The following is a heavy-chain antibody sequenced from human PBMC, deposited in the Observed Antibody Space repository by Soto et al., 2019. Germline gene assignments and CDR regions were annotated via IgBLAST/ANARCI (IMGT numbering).Heavy chain of an antibody. CDR2: IHYSGST. J-gene: IGHJ4*02. D-gene: IGHD3-3*01. CDR1: GASINSGDYY. V-gene: IGHV4-31*03. Sequence: QVQLQESGPGLVKPLQTLSLTCTVSGASINSGDYYWSWIRQHPGKGLERIGIIHYSGSTNYNPSLVGRVTISVDTSKKQVSLKMSSVTAADTAVYYCARLKSDCGSVMCYKGWVDYWGQGTLVTVSS. CDR3: ARLKSDCGSVMCYKGWVDY.